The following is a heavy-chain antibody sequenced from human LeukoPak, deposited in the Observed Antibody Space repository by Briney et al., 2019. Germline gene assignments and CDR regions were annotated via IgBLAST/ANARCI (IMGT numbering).Heavy chain of an antibody. CDR2: IYYSGST. J-gene: IGHJ4*02. Sequence: SETLSLTCTVSGGSISSYYWSWIRQPPGKGLEWIGYIYYSGSTNYNPSLKSRVTMSVDTSKNQFSLKLSSVTAADTAVYYCARDGEWELLGTLDYWGQGTLVTVSS. V-gene: IGHV4-59*12. CDR3: ARDGEWELLGTLDY. D-gene: IGHD1-26*01. CDR1: GGSISSYY.